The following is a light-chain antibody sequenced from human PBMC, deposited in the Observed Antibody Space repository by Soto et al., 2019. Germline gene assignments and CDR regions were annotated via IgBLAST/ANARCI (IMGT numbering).Light chain of an antibody. Sequence: DIVMTQSPDSLAVSLGERATINCKSSQRVLYSSNNKNYFAWYQQKPGQPPKLLIYWASTRESGVPDRFSGSGSGTDFTLTISSLQAEDVAIYYCQQYYSTPPTFGQGTRLEIK. CDR1: QRVLYSSNNKNY. CDR2: WAS. J-gene: IGKJ5*01. CDR3: QQYYSTPPT. V-gene: IGKV4-1*01.